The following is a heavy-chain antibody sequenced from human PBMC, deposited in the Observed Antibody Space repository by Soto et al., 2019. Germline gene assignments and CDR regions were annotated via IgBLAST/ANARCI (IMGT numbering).Heavy chain of an antibody. CDR2: IYYSGST. Sequence: PSETLXLTCTVSGGSIISGDYYWSWIRQPQGKGLEWIGYIYYSGSTYYNPSLKSRVTISVDTSNNQFSLKLSSVTAADTAVYYCARGVSQMPTTPXYWAQGTLVXFS. CDR3: ARGVSQMPTTPXY. V-gene: IGHV4-30-4*01. CDR1: GGSIISGDYY. D-gene: IGHD1-1*01. J-gene: IGHJ4*02.